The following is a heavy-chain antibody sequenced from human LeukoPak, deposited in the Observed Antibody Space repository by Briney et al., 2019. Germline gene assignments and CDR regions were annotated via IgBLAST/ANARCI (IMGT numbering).Heavy chain of an antibody. D-gene: IGHD6-19*01. J-gene: IGHJ4*02. CDR1: GFTFSSYG. V-gene: IGHV3-23*01. CDR3: VKRETSGWYYY. Sequence: GGSLRLSCAASGFTFSSYGMTWVRQAPGKGREWVSTVSGGGGTTYYADSVKGRFTISRDNSKSTLYLQMNSLRAEDTAVYYCVKRETSGWYYYWGQGTLVTVSS. CDR2: VSGGGGTT.